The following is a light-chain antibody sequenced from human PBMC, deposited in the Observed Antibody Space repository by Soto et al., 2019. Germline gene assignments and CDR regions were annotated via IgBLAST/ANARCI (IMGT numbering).Light chain of an antibody. V-gene: IGLV2-8*01. CDR2: EVS. CDR1: SSDVGGYNY. CDR3: CSYAGGNDPYV. J-gene: IGLJ1*01. Sequence: QSALTQPPSASGSPGQSVAISCTGTSSDVGGYNYVSWYQQHPGKAPKLMISEVSKRPSGVPDRFSGSKSGNTASLTVSGLRSEDEADYYCCSYAGGNDPYVFGTGTKLTVL.